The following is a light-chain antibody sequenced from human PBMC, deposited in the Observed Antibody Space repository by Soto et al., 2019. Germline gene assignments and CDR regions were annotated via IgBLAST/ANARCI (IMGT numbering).Light chain of an antibody. J-gene: IGKJ5*01. CDR2: DES. CDR3: QQYENLPT. V-gene: IGKV1-33*01. Sequence: DIQMTQSPSSLSVSVGARVTITCQASQNINNYLNWYQQKPGRAPKLLIYDESNLEAGVPSRFRGSGSGTDFTFTISRLQPEDIATYYRQQYENLPTFGQGTRLEIK. CDR1: QNINNY.